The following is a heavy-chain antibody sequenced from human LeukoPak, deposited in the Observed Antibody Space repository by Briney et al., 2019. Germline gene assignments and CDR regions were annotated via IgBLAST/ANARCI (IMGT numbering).Heavy chain of an antibody. CDR2: IHYSGST. J-gene: IGHJ4*02. D-gene: IGHD2/OR15-2a*01. CDR1: GDSISSGDHY. CDR3: ARAAADKNSWYYLDY. V-gene: IGHV4-30-4*01. Sequence: PSETLSLTCTVSGDSISSGDHYWSWICQPPGTGLEWIGYIHYSGSTYYNPSLKSRVIISVDMSKNQFSLSLNSLTAADSAVYYCARAAADKNSWYYLDYWGQGTLVTVSS.